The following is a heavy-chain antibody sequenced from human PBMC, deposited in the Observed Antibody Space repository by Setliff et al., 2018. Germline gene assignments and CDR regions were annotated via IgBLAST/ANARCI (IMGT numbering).Heavy chain of an antibody. CDR3: MKKIIAGGGPPYDYFDY. D-gene: IGHD1-26*01. J-gene: IGHJ4*02. CDR2: IHGEGINT. V-gene: IGHV3-23*01. CDR1: GFTFSTYV. Sequence: PGGSLRLSCAASGFTFSTYVMTWVRRAPGKVLEWVSSIHGEGINTYYADSVKGRFTISRDNSKNTLFLQMNSLRADDTALYYCMKKIIAGGGPPYDYFDYWGQGTLVTVSS.